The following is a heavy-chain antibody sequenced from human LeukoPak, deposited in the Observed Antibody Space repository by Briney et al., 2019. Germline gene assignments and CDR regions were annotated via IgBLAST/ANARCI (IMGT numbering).Heavy chain of an antibody. CDR3: ARDEIAAVLSGIYYYGMDV. V-gene: IGHV4-59*01. CDR1: GYSISSYY. D-gene: IGHD6-13*01. Sequence: SETLSLTCTVSGYSISSYYWSWIRQPPGKGLEWMGYIYYSGSTNYNPSLKSRVTISVDTSKNQFSLKLSSVTAADTAVYYCARDEIAAVLSGIYYYGMDVWGQGTTVTVSS. CDR2: IYYSGST. J-gene: IGHJ6*02.